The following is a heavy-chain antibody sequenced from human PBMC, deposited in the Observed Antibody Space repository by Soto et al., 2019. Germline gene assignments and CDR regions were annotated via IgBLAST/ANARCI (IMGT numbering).Heavy chain of an antibody. CDR3: ARALVTDY. V-gene: IGHV1-2*02. J-gene: IGHJ4*02. Sequence: ASVKVSCKASGYSFTNYYIHWVRQAPGQGLEWMGWINPNTGGTNYAQKLQGRVTMTRDTSITSAYMELNRLTSDDTAVYYCARALVTDYWGQGTLVTVSS. CDR1: GYSFTNYY. D-gene: IGHD5-18*01. CDR2: INPNTGGT.